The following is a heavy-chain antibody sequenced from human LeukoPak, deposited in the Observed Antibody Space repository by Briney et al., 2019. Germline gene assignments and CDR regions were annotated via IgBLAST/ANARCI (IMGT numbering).Heavy chain of an antibody. CDR3: ARVGTVTRYFDL. Sequence: SVKVSCKASGGTFSSYAISWVRQAPGQGLEWMGGIIPIFGTANYAQKFQGRVTITADESTSTAYMELSSLRSEDTAVYYCARVGTVTRYFDLWGRGTLVTVSS. D-gene: IGHD4-17*01. J-gene: IGHJ2*01. CDR1: GGTFSSYA. CDR2: IIPIFGTA. V-gene: IGHV1-69*13.